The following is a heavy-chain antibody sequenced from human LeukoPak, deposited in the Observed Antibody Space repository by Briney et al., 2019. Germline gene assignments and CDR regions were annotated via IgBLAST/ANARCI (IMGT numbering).Heavy chain of an antibody. CDR1: GGSISSYY. J-gene: IGHJ4*02. V-gene: IGHV4-59*01. CDR3: ARETNGDYFDY. Sequence: PSETLSLTCTVSGGSISSYYWSWIRQPPGKGLEWIGYIYYSGSTNYNPSLKSRVTISVDTSKNQFSLKLSSATAADTAVYYCARETNGDYFDYWGQGTLVTVSS. D-gene: IGHD4-17*01. CDR2: IYYSGST.